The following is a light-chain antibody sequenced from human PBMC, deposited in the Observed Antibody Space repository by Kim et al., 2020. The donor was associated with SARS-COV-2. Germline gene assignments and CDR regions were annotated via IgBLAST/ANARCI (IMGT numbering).Light chain of an antibody. CDR1: QSINAY. J-gene: IGKJ4*01. V-gene: IGKV1-39*01. CDR2: AAS. Sequence: DIQMTQSPSPLAASVGDRVTITCRASQSINAYLNWYQQKPGKAPKLLIYAASTLQSGVPSRFSGSGSGTDFTLTINSLQTEDFATYYCQQSHTAPLLTFGGGTKVDIK. CDR3: QQSHTAPLLT.